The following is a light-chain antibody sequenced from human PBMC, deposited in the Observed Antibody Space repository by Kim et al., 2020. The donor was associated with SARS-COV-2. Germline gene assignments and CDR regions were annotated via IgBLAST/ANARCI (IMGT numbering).Light chain of an antibody. CDR3: LQHNTYPIA. Sequence: ASVGDRVTFTCRASQDIRNDLGWYQQNPGRAPKRLIYGASCLQSGVPSRFSGSGSGTEFTLTISSLQPEDFATYFCLQHNTYPIAFGQGTRLEIK. CDR1: QDIRND. V-gene: IGKV1-17*01. CDR2: GAS. J-gene: IGKJ5*01.